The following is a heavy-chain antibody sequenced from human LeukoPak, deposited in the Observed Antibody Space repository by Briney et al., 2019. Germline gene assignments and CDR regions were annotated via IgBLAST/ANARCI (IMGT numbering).Heavy chain of an antibody. CDR2: MKPNSGNT. Sequence: ALVKVSCKASGYAFITYDINWVRQAAGQGLEWMGWMKPNSGNTGYAQKFQDRISLTRNTSINTAYMELSSLRSEDTAVYYCARALPGLTTNYWGQGTLVTVSS. V-gene: IGHV1-8*03. J-gene: IGHJ4*02. CDR3: ARALPGLTTNY. CDR1: GYAFITYD. D-gene: IGHD3/OR15-3a*01.